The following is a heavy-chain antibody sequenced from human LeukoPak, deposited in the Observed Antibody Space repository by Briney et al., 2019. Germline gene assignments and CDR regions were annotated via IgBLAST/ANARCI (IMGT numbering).Heavy chain of an antibody. CDR3: ARDNVRRGGDWGPGGDAFDI. Sequence: SETLSLTCTVSGGSISSYYWSWIRQPPGKGLEWIGYIYYSGSTNYNPSLKSRVTISVDTSKNQFSLELSSVTAADTAVYYCARDNVRRGGDWGPGGDAFDIWGQGTMVTVSS. V-gene: IGHV4-59*01. CDR1: GGSISSYY. J-gene: IGHJ3*02. D-gene: IGHD2-21*02. CDR2: IYYSGST.